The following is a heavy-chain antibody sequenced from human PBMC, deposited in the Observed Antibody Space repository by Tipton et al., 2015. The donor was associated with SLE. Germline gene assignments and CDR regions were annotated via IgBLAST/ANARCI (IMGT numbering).Heavy chain of an antibody. V-gene: IGHV3-21*01. CDR3: AREGLVGAKRAFAY. CDR2: ISSSSSYI. J-gene: IGHJ4*02. D-gene: IGHD1-26*01. CDR1: GFTFSSYS. Sequence: SLRLSCAASGFTFSSYSMNWVRQAPGKGLEWVSSISSSSSYIYYADSVKGRFTISRDNAKNSLYLQMNSLRAEDTAVYYCAREGLVGAKRAFAYWGQGTLVTVSS.